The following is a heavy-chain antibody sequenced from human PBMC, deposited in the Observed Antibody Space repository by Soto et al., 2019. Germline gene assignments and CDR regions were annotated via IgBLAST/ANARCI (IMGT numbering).Heavy chain of an antibody. J-gene: IGHJ3*02. CDR3: ARDHRYALDI. CDR1: GFSFSDYS. CDR2: IRDGVGSI. Sequence: EVQLVESGGGLVQSGGSLRLSCAASGFSFSDYSMNWVSQAPGKGLEWLAYIRDGVGSIKYADSVEGRFTISRDNAKNSRYLQMNSLRDEDTAVYYCARDHRYALDIWGKGTRVTVSS. V-gene: IGHV3-48*02.